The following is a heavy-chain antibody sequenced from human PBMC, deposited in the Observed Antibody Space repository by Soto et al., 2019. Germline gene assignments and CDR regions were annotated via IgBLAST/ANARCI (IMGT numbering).Heavy chain of an antibody. CDR3: ARQEGTTPYYYGMDV. CDR1: GYSFTSYW. Sequence: RGESLKISCKGSGYSFTSYWIGWVRQMPGKGLEWMGIIYPGDSDTRYSPSFQGQVAISADKSISTAYLQWSSLKASDTAMYYCARQEGTTPYYYGMDVWGQGTTVTV. J-gene: IGHJ6*02. V-gene: IGHV5-51*01. CDR2: IYPGDSDT. D-gene: IGHD1-1*01.